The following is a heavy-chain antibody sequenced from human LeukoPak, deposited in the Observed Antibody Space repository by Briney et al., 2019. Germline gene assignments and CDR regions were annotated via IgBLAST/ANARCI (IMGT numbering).Heavy chain of an antibody. D-gene: IGHD6-6*01. CDR1: GFTFSIYA. J-gene: IGHJ4*02. CDR3: GRGPKVAAPTYYFEY. V-gene: IGHV3-23*01. Sequence: PGGSLTLPCAASGFTFSIYAMIGLRHAPGEALEWLSSHSASGGSTLYADSEKGRFTISRDNSKNTLYLQMNSLRAKDTAAYYCGRGPKVAAPTYYFEYWGQATLFSVCS. CDR2: HSASGGST.